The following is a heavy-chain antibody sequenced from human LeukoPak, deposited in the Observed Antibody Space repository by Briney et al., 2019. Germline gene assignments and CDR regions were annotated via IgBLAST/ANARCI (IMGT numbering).Heavy chain of an antibody. J-gene: IGHJ4*02. Sequence: WGALRLSCGAAGFTFSSYCMHRGRQAPGKGVGGGAVFLGGGSNKYYADSVKGRFTISRDNSKNTLYLQMNSLRAEDTAVYYCARDRTGAYYYDSSGYSGDFDYWGQGTLVTVSS. CDR2: FLGGGSNK. CDR3: ARDRTGAYYYDSSGYSGDFDY. CDR1: GFTFSSYC. V-gene: IGHV3-33*01. D-gene: IGHD3-22*01.